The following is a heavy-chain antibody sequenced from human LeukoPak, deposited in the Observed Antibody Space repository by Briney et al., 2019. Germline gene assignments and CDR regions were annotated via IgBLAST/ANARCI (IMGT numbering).Heavy chain of an antibody. CDR3: ARSPVAGTGIWYFDY. CDR1: GGSISGSY. D-gene: IGHD6-19*01. V-gene: IGHV4-59*12. J-gene: IGHJ4*02. CDR2: IYYLGTT. Sequence: SETLSLTCTVSGGSISGSYWSWIRQPPGKGLEWIGHIYYLGTTKYNPSLKSRLTISVDTSKNQLSLKLSSLTAADTALYYCARSPVAGTGIWYFDYWGQGTLVTVSS.